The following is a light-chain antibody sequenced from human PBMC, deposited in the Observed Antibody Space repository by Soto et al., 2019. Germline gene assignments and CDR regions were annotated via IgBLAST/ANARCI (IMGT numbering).Light chain of an antibody. Sequence: DIQITQSPSTLAGSVGDRVTITCRASQTISIRLAWYQQKPGKAPKLLIYNASTLKSGVPARFSGSGSGTEFTLTISSLQPDDFATYYCQHYNSYSGAFGQGTKVDIK. CDR1: QTISIR. V-gene: IGKV1-5*03. J-gene: IGKJ1*01. CDR2: NAS. CDR3: QHYNSYSGA.